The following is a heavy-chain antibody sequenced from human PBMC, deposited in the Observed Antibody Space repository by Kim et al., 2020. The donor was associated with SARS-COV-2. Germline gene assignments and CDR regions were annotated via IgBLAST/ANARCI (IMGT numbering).Heavy chain of an antibody. V-gene: IGHV4-61*07. J-gene: IGHJ4*02. Sequence: LKSRVTISVDTSKNQFSLKLSSVTAADTAVYYCARLRIAAAGTGIYYFDYWGQGTLVTVSS. D-gene: IGHD6-13*01. CDR3: ARLRIAAAGTGIYYFDY.